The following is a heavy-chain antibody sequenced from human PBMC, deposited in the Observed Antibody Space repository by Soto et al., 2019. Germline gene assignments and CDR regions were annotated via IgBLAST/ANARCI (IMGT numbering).Heavy chain of an antibody. J-gene: IGHJ4*02. CDR3: ARHHFSYDSRCQWLFLNCYYFDY. Sequence: PSETLSLTCTVSGGSISSSSYYWGWIRQPPGKELEWIGSIYYSGSTYYNPSLKSRVTISVDTSKNQFSLKLSSVTAADTAVYYCARHHFSYDSRCQWLFLNCYYFDYWGQGTLVTVSS. D-gene: IGHD3-22*01. CDR1: GGSISSSSYY. V-gene: IGHV4-39*01. CDR2: IYYSGST.